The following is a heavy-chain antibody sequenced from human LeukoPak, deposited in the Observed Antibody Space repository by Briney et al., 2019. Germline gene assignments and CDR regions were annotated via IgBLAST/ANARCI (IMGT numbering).Heavy chain of an antibody. CDR1: GFTVSSNY. Sequence: GGSLRLSCAASGFTVSSNYMSWVRQAPGKGLEWVSVIYSGGSTYYAGSVKGRFTISRDNSKNTLYLQMNSLRAEDTAVYYCATPGIAAAGIDAFDIWGQGTMDTVSS. CDR2: IYSGGST. D-gene: IGHD6-13*01. J-gene: IGHJ3*02. CDR3: ATPGIAAAGIDAFDI. V-gene: IGHV3-53*01.